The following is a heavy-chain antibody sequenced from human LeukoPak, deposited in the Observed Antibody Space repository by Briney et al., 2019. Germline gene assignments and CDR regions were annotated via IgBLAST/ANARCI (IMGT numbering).Heavy chain of an antibody. V-gene: IGHV1-8*01. CDR1: GYTFTSYD. CDR3: AVMGATTTRIDY. J-gene: IGHJ4*02. CDR2: MNPNSGNT. D-gene: IGHD1-26*01. Sequence: ASVKVSCKASGYTFTSYDINWVRQATGQGLEWVGWMNPNSGNTGYAQKFQGRVTMTRNTSISTAYMELSSLRSEDTAVYYCAVMGATTTRIDYWGQGTLVTVSS.